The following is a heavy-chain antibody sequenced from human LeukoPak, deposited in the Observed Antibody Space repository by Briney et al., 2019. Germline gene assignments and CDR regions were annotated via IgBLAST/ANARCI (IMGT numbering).Heavy chain of an antibody. CDR1: GFTFSNAW. CDR2: IKQDGSET. V-gene: IGHV3-7*01. D-gene: IGHD2-15*01. CDR3: AKNGDRGAYCSGGTCYPYYYYYMDV. Sequence: GGSLRLSCAVPGFTFSNAWMSWVRQAPGKGLGWVANIKQDGSETYYVDSVKGRFTISRDDAKNSLYLQMNSLRAEDTAVYYCAKNGDRGAYCSGGTCYPYYYYYMDVWGKGTTVTISS. J-gene: IGHJ6*03.